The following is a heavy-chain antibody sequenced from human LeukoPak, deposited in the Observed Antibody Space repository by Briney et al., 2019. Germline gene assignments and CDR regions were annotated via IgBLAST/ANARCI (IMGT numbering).Heavy chain of an antibody. Sequence: GSLRLSCAASGFTFSSYAMHWVRQAPGKGLEWIGNIYYSGSTYYNPSLKSRVTISVDTSKNQFSLKLSSVTAADTAVYYCARLRRETRVFDYWGQGTLVTVSS. CDR2: IYYSGST. J-gene: IGHJ4*02. CDR1: GFTFSSYAMH. D-gene: IGHD4-17*01. CDR3: ARLRRETRVFDY. V-gene: IGHV4-39*01.